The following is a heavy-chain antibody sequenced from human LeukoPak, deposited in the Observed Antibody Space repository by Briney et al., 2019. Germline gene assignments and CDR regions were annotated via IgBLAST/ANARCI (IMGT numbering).Heavy chain of an antibody. Sequence: SETLSLTCTVSGGSISSSSYYWGWIRQPPGKGLEWIGSIYYSGSTYYNPSLKSRVTISVDTSKNQFSLKLSSVTAADTAVYYCARQGGQFNYDFWSGQGWFDPWGQGTLVTVSS. CDR2: IYYSGST. J-gene: IGHJ5*02. V-gene: IGHV4-39*01. CDR1: GGSISSSSYY. D-gene: IGHD3-3*01. CDR3: ARQGGQFNYDFWSGQGWFDP.